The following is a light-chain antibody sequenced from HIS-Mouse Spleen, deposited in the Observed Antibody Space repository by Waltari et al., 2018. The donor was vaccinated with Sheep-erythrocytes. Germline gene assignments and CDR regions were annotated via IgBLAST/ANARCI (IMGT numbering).Light chain of an antibody. CDR3: GTWDSSLSAGRV. Sequence: QSVLTQPPSVSAAPGQKVTISCSGSSSNIGNNYVSCYQQLPGTAPKLLIYDNNERPSGIPDRFSGSKSGTSATLGITGLQTGDEADYYCGTWDSSLSAGRVFGGGTKLTVL. J-gene: IGLJ3*02. CDR2: DNN. CDR1: SSNIGNNY. V-gene: IGLV1-51*01.